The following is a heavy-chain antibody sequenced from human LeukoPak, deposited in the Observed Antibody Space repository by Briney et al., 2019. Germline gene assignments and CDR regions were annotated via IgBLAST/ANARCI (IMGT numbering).Heavy chain of an antibody. Sequence: SETLSLTCTVSGDSISNYYWSWIRQPPGKGLECIGYIYYSGSTNSNPSLKSRVIISVGTSKNQFSLKLSSVTAADMAVYYCARLPRGTQPPEYFQRWGQGTLVTVSS. D-gene: IGHD1-1*01. V-gene: IGHV4-59*08. CDR3: ARLPRGTQPPEYFQR. CDR1: GDSISNYY. CDR2: IYYSGST. J-gene: IGHJ1*01.